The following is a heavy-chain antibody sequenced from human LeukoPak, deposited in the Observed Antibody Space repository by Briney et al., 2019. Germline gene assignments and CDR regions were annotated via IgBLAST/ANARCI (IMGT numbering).Heavy chain of an antibody. V-gene: IGHV4-61*02. D-gene: IGHD3-10*01. J-gene: IGHJ4*02. CDR3: ARDRLLWFGELDY. CDR1: GGSISRGSYY. CDR2: IYIRGST. Sequence: PSETLSLTCTVSGGSISRGSYYWSWIRQPAGKGLEWIGRIYIRGSTSYNPALKSRVTISVDTSKNQFSLKLRSLTAADTAVYYCARDRLLWFGELDYWGQGTLVIVSS.